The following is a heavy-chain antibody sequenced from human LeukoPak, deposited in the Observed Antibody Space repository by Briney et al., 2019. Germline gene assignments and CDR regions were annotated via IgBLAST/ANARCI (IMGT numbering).Heavy chain of an antibody. CDR1: GFTFDDYA. J-gene: IGHJ4*02. CDR3: ARIPYGEGDY. CDR2: ISGDGGST. V-gene: IGHV3-43*02. D-gene: IGHD4-17*01. Sequence: GGSLRLSCAASGFTFDDYAMHWVRQAPGKGLEWVSLISGDGGSTYYADSVKGRFTISRDNSKNSLYLQMSSLRTEDTALYYCARIPYGEGDYWGQGTLVTVSS.